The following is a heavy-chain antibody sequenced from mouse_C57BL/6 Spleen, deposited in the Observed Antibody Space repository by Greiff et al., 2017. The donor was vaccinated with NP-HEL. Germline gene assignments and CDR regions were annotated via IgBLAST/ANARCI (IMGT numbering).Heavy chain of an antibody. J-gene: IGHJ2*01. CDR3: AARAYGNYDY. V-gene: IGHV1-59*01. CDR1: GYTFTSYW. D-gene: IGHD2-10*02. Sequence: QVQLQQSGAELVRPGTSVKLSCKASGYTFTSYWMHWVKQRPGQGLEWIGVIDPSDSYTNYNQKFKGKATLTVDTSSSTAYMQLSSLTSEDSAVYYCAARAYGNYDYWGQGTTLTVSS. CDR2: IDPSDSYT.